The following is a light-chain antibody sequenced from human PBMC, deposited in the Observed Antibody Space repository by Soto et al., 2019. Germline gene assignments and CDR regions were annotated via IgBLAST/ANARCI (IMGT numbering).Light chain of an antibody. J-gene: IGLJ3*02. CDR2: EGD. CDR3: CSYAGSSTLV. Sequence: QSALTQPASVSGSPGQSITISCTGTSSDIGSYNLVSWYQQHPGKALKLMIYEGDKRPSGVSNRFSGSKSGNTASLAISGLQAEDEADYYCCSYAGSSTLVFGGGTQLTVL. V-gene: IGLV2-23*01. CDR1: SSDIGSYNL.